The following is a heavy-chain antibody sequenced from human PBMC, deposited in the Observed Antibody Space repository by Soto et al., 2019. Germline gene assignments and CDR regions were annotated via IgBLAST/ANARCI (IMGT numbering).Heavy chain of an antibody. V-gene: IGHV3-7*01. D-gene: IGHD7-27*01. CDR2: IKQDGSEK. Sequence: EVQLVESGGGLVQPGGSLRLSCAASGFPFSSYWMSWVRQAPGKGLEWVANIKQDGSEKYYVDSVKGRFTISRDNAKNSLYLQMNSLRAEDTAVYYCARGLGIRGNWFDPWGQGTLVTVSS. J-gene: IGHJ5*02. CDR3: ARGLGIRGNWFDP. CDR1: GFPFSSYW.